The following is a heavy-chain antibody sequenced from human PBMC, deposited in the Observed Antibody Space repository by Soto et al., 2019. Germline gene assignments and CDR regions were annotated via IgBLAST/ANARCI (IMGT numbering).Heavy chain of an antibody. Sequence: QVQLVQSGAEVKKPGSSVKVSCKDSGGTFSTYSMFWVRQAPGQGLEWMGRIIPMLGVRHYAQRYQDRVTTIADKSTSTVHMQLSSLRSADSALYYCTIGSWSGEVFDIWGQGTMVTVAS. CDR1: GGTFSTYS. V-gene: IGHV1-69*02. D-gene: IGHD2-21*01. CDR2: IIPMLGVR. J-gene: IGHJ3*02. CDR3: TIGSWSGEVFDI.